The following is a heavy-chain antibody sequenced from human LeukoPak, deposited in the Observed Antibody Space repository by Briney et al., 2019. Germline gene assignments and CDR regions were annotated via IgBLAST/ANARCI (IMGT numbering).Heavy chain of an antibody. J-gene: IGHJ3*02. V-gene: IGHV3-23*01. Sequence: PGGSLRLSCAASGFTFSSYAMSWVRQAPGKGLEWVSAISGSGGSTYYADSVKGRFTISRDNSKNTLYLQMNSLRAEDTAVYYCAKVQLERLLTSRTPGAFDIWGQGTMVTVSS. D-gene: IGHD1-1*01. CDR3: AKVQLERLLTSRTPGAFDI. CDR2: ISGSGGST. CDR1: GFTFSSYA.